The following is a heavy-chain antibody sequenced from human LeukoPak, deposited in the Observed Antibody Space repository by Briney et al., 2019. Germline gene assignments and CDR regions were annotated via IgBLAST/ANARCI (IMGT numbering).Heavy chain of an antibody. CDR3: ARIPYGDYHDY. Sequence: PSETLSLTCTVSGGSISSYYWSWIRQPPGKGLEWIGYTYYSGSTNYNPSLKSRVTISVDTSKNQFSLKLSSVTAADTAVYYCARIPYGDYHDYWGQGTLVTVSS. J-gene: IGHJ4*02. V-gene: IGHV4-59*01. D-gene: IGHD4-17*01. CDR2: TYYSGST. CDR1: GGSISSYY.